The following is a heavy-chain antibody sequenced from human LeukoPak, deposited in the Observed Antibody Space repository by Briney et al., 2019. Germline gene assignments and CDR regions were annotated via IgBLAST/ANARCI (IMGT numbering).Heavy chain of an antibody. D-gene: IGHD1-1*01. CDR1: GFSFGDYA. J-gene: IGHJ4*02. V-gene: IGHV3-49*04. CDR2: IRSKAYGGTT. Sequence: PGGSLRLSCTASGFSFGDYAMSWVRQAPGKGLEWVGFIRSKAYGGTTEYAASVKSKFTISRDDSKSIAYLQMNSLKTEDTAVYYCTREGENWNPEVPYFDYWGQGTLVTVSS. CDR3: TREGENWNPEVPYFDY.